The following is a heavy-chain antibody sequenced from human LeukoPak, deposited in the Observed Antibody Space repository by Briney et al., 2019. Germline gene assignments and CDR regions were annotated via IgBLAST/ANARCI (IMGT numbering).Heavy chain of an antibody. CDR2: ISYDGSNK. CDR1: GFTFSTYG. CDR3: ARGPQLYGDYRFEFYWYFDL. Sequence: GGSLRLSCAASGFTFSTYGMHWVRQAPGKGLEWVAVISYDGSNKYYADSVKGRFTISRENAKNSLYLQMNSLRAGDTAVYYCARGPQLYGDYRFEFYWYFDLWGRGTLVTVSS. V-gene: IGHV3-30*03. D-gene: IGHD4-17*01. J-gene: IGHJ2*01.